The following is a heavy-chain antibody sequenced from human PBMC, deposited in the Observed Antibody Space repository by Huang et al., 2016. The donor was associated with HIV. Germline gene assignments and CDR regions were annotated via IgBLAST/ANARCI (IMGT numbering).Heavy chain of an antibody. CDR2: IYNNGTT. D-gene: IGHD2-21*01. CDR1: DSSFSGYS. Sequence: QAQLQQWGAGLLKPSETLSLTCAVYDSSFSGYSWNWVRQSPERGLEWIGEIYNNGTTNYNPSLNSRIAISGDTSKRQVSLKWRSVTAADTAVYFCARGRSQVSTSIDHWGQGTLVTVSS. CDR3: ARGRSQVSTSIDH. V-gene: IGHV4-34*01. J-gene: IGHJ5*02.